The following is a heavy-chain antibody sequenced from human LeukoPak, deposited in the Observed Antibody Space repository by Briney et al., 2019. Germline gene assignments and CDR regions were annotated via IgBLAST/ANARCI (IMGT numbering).Heavy chain of an antibody. CDR1: GFTFSPYF. Sequence: GGSLRLSCAASGFTFSPYFMNWVRQAPGKGLVWVSYISGSSSTIYYADSVKGRFTISRDNAKNSLYLQMNSLRDEDTAVYYCARDGTYGDYNYYYGLDVWGQGTPVTVSS. J-gene: IGHJ6*02. V-gene: IGHV3-48*02. CDR3: ARDGTYGDYNYYYGLDV. CDR2: ISGSSSTI. D-gene: IGHD4-17*01.